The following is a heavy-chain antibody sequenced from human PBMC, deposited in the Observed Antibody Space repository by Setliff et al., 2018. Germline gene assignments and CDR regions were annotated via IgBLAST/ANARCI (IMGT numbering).Heavy chain of an antibody. CDR3: ARHVLGYSSSYNWFDP. CDR2: IYTSGST. Sequence: SETLSLTCTVSGGSISSGTYYWSWIRQPAGKGLEWIGRIYTSGSTTYNPSLKSRVTISVDTSKNQFALKLSSVTAADTAVYYCARHVLGYSSSYNWFDPWGQGTLVTVS. D-gene: IGHD6-6*01. V-gene: IGHV4-61*02. CDR1: GGSISSGTYY. J-gene: IGHJ5*02.